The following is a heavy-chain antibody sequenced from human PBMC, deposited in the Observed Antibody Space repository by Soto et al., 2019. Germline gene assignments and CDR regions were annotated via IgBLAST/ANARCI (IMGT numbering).Heavy chain of an antibody. CDR3: ATPSFLYYDFWSGYYRGYYYYYMDV. J-gene: IGHJ6*03. D-gene: IGHD3-3*01. CDR2: IYYSGST. Sequence: SETLSLTCTVSGGSISSSSYYWGWIRQPPGKGLEWIGSIYYSGSTYYNPSPKSRVTISVDTSKNQFSLKLSSVTAADTAVYYCATPSFLYYDFWSGYYRGYYYYYMDVRGKGTTVTVSS. CDR1: GGSISSSSYY. V-gene: IGHV4-39*01.